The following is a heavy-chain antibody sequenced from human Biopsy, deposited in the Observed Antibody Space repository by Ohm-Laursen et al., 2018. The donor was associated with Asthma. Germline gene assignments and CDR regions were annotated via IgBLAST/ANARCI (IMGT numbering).Heavy chain of an antibody. Sequence: SGTLSLTCSLSSGSGGYMRSGNYYWGWIRQPPGKGLAWIGSIYYSGTTYYNPSLERRVTVSADTSKNQFSLKLTSVTAADTAVYYCVRGSSSWHHGPFHYYYGLDVWGQGTTATVSS. CDR2: IYYSGTT. J-gene: IGHJ6*02. D-gene: IGHD6-13*01. V-gene: IGHV4-39*01. CDR3: VRGSSSWHHGPFHYYYGLDV. CDR1: SGSGGYMRSGNYY.